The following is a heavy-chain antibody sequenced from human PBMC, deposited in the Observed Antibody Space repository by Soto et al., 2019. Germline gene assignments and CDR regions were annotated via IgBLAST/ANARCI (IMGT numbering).Heavy chain of an antibody. CDR2: IYYSGST. Sequence: SETLSLTCTVSGGSISSYYWSWIRQPPGKGLEWIGYIYYSGSTNYNPSLKSRVTISVDTSKNQFSLKLSSVTAADTAVYYCARDTGTSPLSYCSGGSCYNWFDPWGQGTLVTVSS. CDR1: GGSISSYY. V-gene: IGHV4-59*12. J-gene: IGHJ5*02. D-gene: IGHD2-15*01. CDR3: ARDTGTSPLSYCSGGSCYNWFDP.